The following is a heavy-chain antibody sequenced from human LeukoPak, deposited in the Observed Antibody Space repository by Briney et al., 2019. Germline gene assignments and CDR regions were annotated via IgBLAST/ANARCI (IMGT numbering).Heavy chain of an antibody. CDR1: GFTVSSNY. J-gene: IGHJ6*02. V-gene: IGHV3-53*01. CDR2: IYSGGST. CDR3: ARDQAEYYYYGMDV. Sequence: PGGSLRLSCAASGFTVSSNYMSWVRPAPGKGLEWGSVIYSGGSTYYADAVRGGFTISRDNSKNTLYLQMNSLRDEDTAVYYCARDQAEYYYYGMDVWGQGTTVTASS.